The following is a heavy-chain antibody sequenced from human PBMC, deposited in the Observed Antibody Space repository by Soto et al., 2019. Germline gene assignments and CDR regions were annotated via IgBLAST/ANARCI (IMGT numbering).Heavy chain of an antibody. D-gene: IGHD2-15*01. CDR1: GFTFSSYS. CDR3: ARKAAPLCDGGTCYSGGFDP. V-gene: IGHV3-48*02. Sequence: EVQLVESGGGLVQPGGSLRLSCAASGFTFSSYSMNWVRQAPGKVLEWISYISGRTNIIYYADSVKGRFTISRDNAKNSLYLQMNNLRDDDTAVYYCARKAAPLCDGGTCYSGGFDPWGQGDLVTISS. J-gene: IGHJ5*02. CDR2: ISGRTNII.